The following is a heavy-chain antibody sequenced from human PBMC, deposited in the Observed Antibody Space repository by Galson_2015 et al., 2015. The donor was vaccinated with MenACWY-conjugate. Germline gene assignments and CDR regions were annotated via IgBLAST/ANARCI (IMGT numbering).Heavy chain of an antibody. CDR2: ISATSATI. J-gene: IGHJ5*02. CDR1: GFTFSSFS. V-gene: IGHV3-21*01. D-gene: IGHD6-13*01. CDR3: ARTAGSVPP. Sequence: SLRLSCAASGFTFSSFSMNWVRQAPGKGLEWVSSISATSATIYYADSVKGRFTISRDNAKNSLYLQMNSLRAEDTAVYYCARTAGSVPPWGLGTLVIVSS.